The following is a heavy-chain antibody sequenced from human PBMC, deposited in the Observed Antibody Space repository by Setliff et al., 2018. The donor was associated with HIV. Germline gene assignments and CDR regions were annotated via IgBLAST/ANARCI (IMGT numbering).Heavy chain of an antibody. V-gene: IGHV1-8*01. CDR3: ARVGVLRLGGFGAFDI. J-gene: IGHJ3*02. Sequence: ASVKVSCKASGYDFKIYDINWVRQVAGQGLEWMGWINPGTGNTGYPQNFSGRVTMTRNTSINTVYMELSSLRSEDTAIYFCARVGVLRLGGFGAFDIWGQGTMVTVSS. CDR2: INPGTGNT. CDR1: GYDFKIYD. D-gene: IGHD3-16*01.